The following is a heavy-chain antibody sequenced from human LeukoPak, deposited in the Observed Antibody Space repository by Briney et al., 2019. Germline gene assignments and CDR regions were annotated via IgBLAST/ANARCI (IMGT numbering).Heavy chain of an antibody. J-gene: IGHJ4*02. CDR3: ARDPLGPNLAVD. V-gene: IGHV4-31*03. D-gene: IGHD6-19*01. CDR1: GGSISSGGYY. CDR2: IYYSGST. Sequence: PSETLSLTCTVSGGSISSGGYYWSWIRQHPGKGLEWIGYIYYSGSTYYNPSLKSRVTISVDTSKNQFSLKLSSVTAADTAVYYCARDPLGPNLAVDWGQGTLVTVSS.